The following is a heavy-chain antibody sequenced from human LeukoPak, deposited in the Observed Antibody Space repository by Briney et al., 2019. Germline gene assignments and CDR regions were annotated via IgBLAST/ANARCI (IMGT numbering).Heavy chain of an antibody. J-gene: IGHJ6*02. CDR1: GYTFTIYY. Sequence: ASVKVSCKASGYTFTIYYMHWVRQAPGQGLEWMGIINPGDGSTNYAQKFQGRVTITADESTSTVYMELSSLRSEDTAVYYCASGKVAPNYYFGMDVWGQGTTVTVSS. CDR2: INPGDGST. D-gene: IGHD5-12*01. V-gene: IGHV1-46*01. CDR3: ASGKVAPNYYFGMDV.